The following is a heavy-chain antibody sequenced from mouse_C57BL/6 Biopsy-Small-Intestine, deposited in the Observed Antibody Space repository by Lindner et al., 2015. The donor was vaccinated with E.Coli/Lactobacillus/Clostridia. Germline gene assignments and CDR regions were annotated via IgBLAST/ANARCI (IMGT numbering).Heavy chain of an antibody. CDR1: GYTFTDYY. CDR3: ARSETGAY. CDR2: INPNNGGT. V-gene: IGHV1-26*01. Sequence: VQLQESGPELVKPGASVKISCKASGYTFTDYYMNWVKQSHGKSLEWIGDINPNNGGTSYNQKFKGKATLTVDKSSSTAYMELRSLTSEDSAVYYCARSETGAYWGQGTLVTVSA. J-gene: IGHJ3*01.